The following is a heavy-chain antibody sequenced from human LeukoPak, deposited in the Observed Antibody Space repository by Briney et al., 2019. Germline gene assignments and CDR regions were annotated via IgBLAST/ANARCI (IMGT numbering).Heavy chain of an antibody. J-gene: IGHJ4*02. V-gene: IGHV4-59*01. D-gene: IGHD5-18*01. CDR2: IYYSGST. CDR1: GGSISSYY. CDR3: ARSLRGYSYGPPFDY. Sequence: SETLSLTCTVSGGSISSYYWSWIRQPPGKGLEWIGYIYYSGSTNYNPSLKSRVIISVDTTKNQFSLKLSSVTAADTAVYYCARSLRGYSYGPPFDYWGQGTLVTVSS.